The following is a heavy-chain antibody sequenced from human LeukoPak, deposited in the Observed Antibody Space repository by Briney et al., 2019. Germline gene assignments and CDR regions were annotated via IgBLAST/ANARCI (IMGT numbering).Heavy chain of an antibody. V-gene: IGHV3-30-3*01. J-gene: IGHJ4*02. D-gene: IGHD6-19*01. Sequence: PGGSLRPSCAASGFTFSSYAMHWVRQAPGKGLEWVAVISYDGSNKYYADSVKGRFTISRDNSKNTLYLQMNSLRAEDTAVYYCAREMANHVIAVAGTEFHYWGQGTLVTVSS. CDR2: ISYDGSNK. CDR1: GFTFSSYA. CDR3: AREMANHVIAVAGTEFHY.